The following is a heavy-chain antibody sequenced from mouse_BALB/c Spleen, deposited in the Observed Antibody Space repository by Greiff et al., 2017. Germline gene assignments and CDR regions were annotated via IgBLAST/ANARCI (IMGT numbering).Heavy chain of an antibody. CDR3: ARGAYYRYDSPLYAMDY. CDR1: GYSITSDYA. V-gene: IGHV3-2*02. CDR2: ISYSGST. J-gene: IGHJ4*01. Sequence: EVQLQESGPGLVKPSQSLSLTCTVTGYSITSDYAWNWIRQFPGNKLEWMGYISYSGSTSYNPSLKSRISITRDTSKNQFFLQLNSVTTEDTATYYCARGAYYRYDSPLYAMDYWGQGTSVTVSS. D-gene: IGHD2-14*01.